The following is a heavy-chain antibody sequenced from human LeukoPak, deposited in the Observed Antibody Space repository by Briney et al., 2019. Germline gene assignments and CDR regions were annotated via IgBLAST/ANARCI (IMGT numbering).Heavy chain of an antibody. CDR1: GVSISSGSNY. Sequence: SETLSLTCSVSGVSISSGSNYWGWIRQPPGKTLEWIGSIYSSGGTYYNPSLKSRAIILIDTAKNHVSLNLSSVTAADTAVYYCARGTYYDFWRGGYYMDVWGKGTTVTVSS. CDR3: ARGTYYDFWRGGYYMDV. J-gene: IGHJ6*03. D-gene: IGHD3-3*01. V-gene: IGHV4-39*07. CDR2: IYSSGGT.